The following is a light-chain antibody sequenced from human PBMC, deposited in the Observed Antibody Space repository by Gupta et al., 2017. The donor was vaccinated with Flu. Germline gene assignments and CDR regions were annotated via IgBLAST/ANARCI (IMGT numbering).Light chain of an antibody. Sequence: EIVLTQSLLTLSVSPGDRAILSCRASQSVNIYLAWYQQKPGQPPRLLMFDASKRAAGIPDRFSGSGSGTDFTLTISTLEPEDFAVYYCQQRSGLPMYTFGQGTKLE. CDR1: QSVNIY. CDR2: DAS. CDR3: QQRSGLPMYT. J-gene: IGKJ2*01. V-gene: IGKV3-11*01.